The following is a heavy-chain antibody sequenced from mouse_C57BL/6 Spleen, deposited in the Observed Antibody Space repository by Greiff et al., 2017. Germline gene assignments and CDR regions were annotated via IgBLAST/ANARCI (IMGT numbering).Heavy chain of an antibody. CDR2: IDPSDSYT. Sequence: QVQLQQPGAELVMPGASVKLSCKASGYTFTSYWMHWVKQRPGQGLEWIGEIDPSDSYTNYNQKFKGKSTLTVDKSSSTAYMQLSSLTSADSAVYYCARGRGYFDYWGQGTTLTVSS. V-gene: IGHV1-69*01. CDR1: GYTFTSYW. CDR3: ARGRGYFDY. J-gene: IGHJ2*01.